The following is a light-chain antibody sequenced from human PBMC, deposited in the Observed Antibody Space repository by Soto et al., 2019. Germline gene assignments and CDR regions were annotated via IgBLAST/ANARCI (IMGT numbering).Light chain of an antibody. Sequence: LTQPPSASGSPGQSVTISCTGTSSDVGRYNYVSWYQQHPGKAPKLIIYEVTKRPSGVPDRFSGSKSGNTASLTVSGLQAEDEGDYYCNSYAGSNTYVFGTGTKVTVL. J-gene: IGLJ1*01. CDR2: EVT. CDR1: SSDVGRYNY. CDR3: NSYAGSNTYV. V-gene: IGLV2-8*01.